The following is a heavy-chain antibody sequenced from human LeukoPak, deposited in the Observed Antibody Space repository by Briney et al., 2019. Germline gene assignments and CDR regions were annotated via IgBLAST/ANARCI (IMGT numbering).Heavy chain of an antibody. V-gene: IGHV3-15*01. J-gene: IGHJ5*02. D-gene: IGHD6-19*01. CDR2: IKSTTDGGTT. CDR1: GFTFSNAW. Sequence: GESLTLSCAASGFTFSNAWRSWVGQAHGKGLEWIGRIKSTTDGGTTDYAAPVKGRFTISRDDSKNTLYLQMNSLKTDDTAVYYCTTDVTAYSSGWYWFDPWGQGTLVTVSS. CDR3: TTDVTAYSSGWYWFDP.